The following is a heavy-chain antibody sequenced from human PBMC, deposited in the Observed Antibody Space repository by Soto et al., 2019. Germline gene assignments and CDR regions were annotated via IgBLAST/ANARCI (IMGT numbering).Heavy chain of an antibody. V-gene: IGHV4-34*01. CDR3: ARGVTARGNYFDY. D-gene: IGHD6-6*01. CDR1: GGSFSGYY. Sequence: QVQLQQWGAGLLKPSETLSLTCAVYGGSFSGYYWCWIRQPPGKGLEWIGEINHSGSTNYNPSLKSRVTISVDTSKNQFSLKLSSVTAADTAVYYCARGVTARGNYFDYWGQGTLVTVSS. CDR2: INHSGST. J-gene: IGHJ4*02.